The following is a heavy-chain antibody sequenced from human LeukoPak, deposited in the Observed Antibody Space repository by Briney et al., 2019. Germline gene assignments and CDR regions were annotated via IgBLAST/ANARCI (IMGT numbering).Heavy chain of an antibody. CDR3: ARGYHSGSYYHH. CDR2: INQSGST. D-gene: IGHD1-26*01. J-gene: IGHJ1*01. Sequence: SETLSLTCAVYGGSFNGYYWSWVRQPPGKGLEWIGEINQSGSTNYNPSLKSRVTISVDTSKNQFSLKLSSVTAADTAVYYCARGYHSGSYYHHWGQGTLVTVSS. V-gene: IGHV4-34*01. CDR1: GGSFNGYY.